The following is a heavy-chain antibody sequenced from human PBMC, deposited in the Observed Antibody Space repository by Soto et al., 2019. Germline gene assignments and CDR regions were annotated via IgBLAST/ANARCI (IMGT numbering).Heavy chain of an antibody. J-gene: IGHJ5*02. Sequence: ASVNVSCKASGYTFTSYVSSWVRQAPGQGLEWMGWISAYNGNTNYAQKLQGRVTMTTDTSTSTAYMELRSLRSDDTAVYYCGRDEGGDYRSWGQGTLVTVSS. D-gene: IGHD4-17*01. CDR1: GYTFTSYV. CDR2: ISAYNGNT. CDR3: GRDEGGDYRS. V-gene: IGHV1-18*01.